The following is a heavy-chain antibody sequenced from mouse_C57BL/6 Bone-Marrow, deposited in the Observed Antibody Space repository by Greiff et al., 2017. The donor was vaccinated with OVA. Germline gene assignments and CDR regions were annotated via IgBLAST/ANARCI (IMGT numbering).Heavy chain of an antibody. Sequence: VKLMESGAELARPGASVKLSCKASGYTFTSYGISWVKQRTGQGLEWIGEIYPRSGNTYYNEKFKGKATLTADKSSSTAYMELRSMTSEDAAVYFCARSDRCAYWGQGTLVTGSA. V-gene: IGHV1-81*01. CDR3: ARSDRCAY. CDR2: IYPRSGNT. CDR1: GYTFTSYG. J-gene: IGHJ3*01.